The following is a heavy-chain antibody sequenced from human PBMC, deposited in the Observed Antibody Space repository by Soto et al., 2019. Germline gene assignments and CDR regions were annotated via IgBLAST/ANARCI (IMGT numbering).Heavy chain of an antibody. CDR3: ARDAVAGTPEYFQH. CDR1: RYTFTSYY. D-gene: IGHD6-19*01. CDR2: INPSGGST. V-gene: IGHV1-46*03. J-gene: IGHJ1*01. Sequence: VSVEVSCKASRYTFTSYYMHWVRQAPGQGLEWMGIINPSGGSTSYAQKFQGRVTMTRDTSTSTVYMELSSLRSEDTAVYYCARDAVAGTPEYFQHWGQGTLVTVSS.